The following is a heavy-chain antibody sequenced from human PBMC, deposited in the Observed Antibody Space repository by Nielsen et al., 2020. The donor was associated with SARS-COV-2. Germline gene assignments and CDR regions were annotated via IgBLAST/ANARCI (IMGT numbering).Heavy chain of an antibody. J-gene: IGHJ4*02. CDR2: VSRDGSDT. CDR1: GFTFANYG. Sequence: GESLKISCAASGFTFANYGIHWVRQVAGRGLEWVAIVSRDGSDTFYVDSVKGRFTNSRDNSKNTVYLQMNSLRAEDTAVYHCAKDVWSGAHQIGPDYWGQGTLVTVSS. D-gene: IGHD3-3*01. CDR3: AKDVWSGAHQIGPDY. V-gene: IGHV3-30*18.